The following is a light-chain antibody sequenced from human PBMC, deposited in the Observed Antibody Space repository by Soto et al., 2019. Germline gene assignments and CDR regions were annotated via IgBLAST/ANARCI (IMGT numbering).Light chain of an antibody. CDR2: DVT. J-gene: IGLJ1*01. V-gene: IGLV2-14*01. CDR3: QAWDSSTANV. CDR1: SSDIGDYDY. Sequence: QSVLTQPASVSGSPGQSITISCTGTSSDIGDYDYVSWYQHLPGKAPKLLIFDVTHRPSGVSDRFSGSKSGNTASLTISGVRPEDEADYYCQAWDSSTANVFGTGTKLTVL.